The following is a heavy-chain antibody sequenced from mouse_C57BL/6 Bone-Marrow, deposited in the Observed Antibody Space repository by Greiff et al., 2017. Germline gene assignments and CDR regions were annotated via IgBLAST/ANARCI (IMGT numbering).Heavy chain of an antibody. D-gene: IGHD2-3*01. Sequence: EVKLVESGGGLVKPGGSLKLSCAASGFTFSSYAMSWVRQTPEKRLEWVATISDGGSYTYYPDNVKGRFTISRDKAKNNLYLQMGHLKSEDTAMYYCASDFYDGDYWGQGTSVTVSS. V-gene: IGHV5-4*03. CDR2: ISDGGSYT. CDR3: ASDFYDGDY. CDR1: GFTFSSYA. J-gene: IGHJ4*01.